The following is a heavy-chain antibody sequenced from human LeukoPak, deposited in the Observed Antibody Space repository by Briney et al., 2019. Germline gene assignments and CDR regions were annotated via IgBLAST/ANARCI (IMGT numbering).Heavy chain of an antibody. CDR3: AKDLVAAADGYYFDY. V-gene: IGHV3-9*01. Sequence: GGSLRLSCAASGFTFDDYAMHWVRQAPGKGLEWVSGISWNSGSIGYADSVKGRFTISRGNAKNSLYLQMNSLRAEDTALYYCAKDLVAAADGYYFDYWGQGTLVTVSS. CDR2: ISWNSGSI. CDR1: GFTFDDYA. J-gene: IGHJ4*02. D-gene: IGHD6-13*01.